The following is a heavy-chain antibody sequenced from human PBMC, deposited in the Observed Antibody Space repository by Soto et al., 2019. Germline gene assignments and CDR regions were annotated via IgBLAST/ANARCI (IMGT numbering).Heavy chain of an antibody. V-gene: IGHV4-59*08. Sequence: QEQLQESGPGLVKPSETLSLTCTVSGGSIRSYYWSWIRQPPGKGLEWIGYIYYSGSTNYNPSLKRRCTISVDTSKNQFSLKLSSVTAADTAVYYCARRGQDYNYYYLDVWGKGTTVTVSS. CDR1: GGSIRSYY. CDR2: IYYSGST. CDR3: ARRGQDYNYYYLDV. J-gene: IGHJ6*03.